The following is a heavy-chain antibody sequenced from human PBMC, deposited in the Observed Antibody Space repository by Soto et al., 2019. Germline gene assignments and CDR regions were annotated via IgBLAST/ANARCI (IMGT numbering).Heavy chain of an antibody. CDR3: AKTAAGLTLDY. CDR1: GYTFSSYA. D-gene: IGHD6-13*01. V-gene: IGHV1-3*01. Sequence: ASVKVSCKASGYTFSSYAMHWVRQAPGQRLEWMGWINAGNGNTKYSQKFQGRVTITRDTSAGTAYMELSSLISEDTAVYYSAKTAAGLTLDYWGQGALVTVPP. J-gene: IGHJ4*02. CDR2: INAGNGNT.